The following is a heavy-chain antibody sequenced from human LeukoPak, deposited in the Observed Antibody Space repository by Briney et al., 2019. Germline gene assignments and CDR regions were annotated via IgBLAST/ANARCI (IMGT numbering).Heavy chain of an antibody. CDR3: ARDFGELPYY. CDR1: GFTFSSYG. V-gene: IGHV3-33*01. Sequence: PGGSLRLSCAASGFTFSSYGMHWVRQAPGEGLEWVAVIWYDGSNKYYADSVKGRFTISRDNSKNTLYLQMDSLRAEDTAVYYCARDFGELPYYWGQGTLVTVSS. J-gene: IGHJ4*02. CDR2: IWYDGSNK. D-gene: IGHD3-10*01.